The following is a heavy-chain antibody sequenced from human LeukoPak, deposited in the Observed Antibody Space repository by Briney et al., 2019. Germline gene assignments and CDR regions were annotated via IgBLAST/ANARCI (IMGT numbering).Heavy chain of an antibody. Sequence: SQTLSLTCAISGDSVSSNSAAWNWIRQSPSRGLEWLGRTYYRSKWYNDYAVSVKSRITINPDTSKNQFSLQLNSETPEDTAVYYCARAYYYDSSGYHNTPFDYWGQGTLVTVSS. CDR2: TYYRSKWYN. CDR1: GDSVSSNSAA. V-gene: IGHV6-1*01. D-gene: IGHD3-22*01. CDR3: ARAYYYDSSGYHNTPFDY. J-gene: IGHJ4*02.